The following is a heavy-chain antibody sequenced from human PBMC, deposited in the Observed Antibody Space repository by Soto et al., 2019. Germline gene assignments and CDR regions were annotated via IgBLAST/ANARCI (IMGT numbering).Heavy chain of an antibody. J-gene: IGHJ6*02. CDR3: ARRDSSGYYPSYYYYGMDV. CDR2: IYYSGST. Sequence: SETLSLTCTVSGGSISSSSYYWGWIRQPPGKGLEWIGSIYYSGSTYYNPSLKSRVTISVDTSKNQFSLKLSSVTAADTAVYYCARRDSSGYYPSYYYYGMDVWGQGTTVTVSS. V-gene: IGHV4-39*01. CDR1: GGSISSSSYY. D-gene: IGHD3-22*01.